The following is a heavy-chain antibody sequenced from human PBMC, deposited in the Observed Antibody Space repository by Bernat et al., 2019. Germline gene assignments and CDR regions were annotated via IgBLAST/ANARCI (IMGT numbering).Heavy chain of an antibody. D-gene: IGHD4-17*01. Sequence: QVQLVESGGGVVQPGTSLRLSCAASGFTFSSHNMHWIRQAPGRGVEWVALILYDGSNKYYADSVKGRFTISRDNSENTLYLQMNSLRAEDTAVYYCAKGGLRQWGIDYWGQGTLVTVSS. V-gene: IGHV3-30-3*01. CDR3: AKGGLRQWGIDY. CDR2: ILYDGSNK. CDR1: GFTFSSHN. J-gene: IGHJ4*02.